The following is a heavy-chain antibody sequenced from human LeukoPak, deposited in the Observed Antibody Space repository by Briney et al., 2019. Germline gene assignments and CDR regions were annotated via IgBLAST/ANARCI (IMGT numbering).Heavy chain of an antibody. CDR3: ARATHGSHWFDP. CDR1: GDSVSSNSAA. V-gene: IGHV6-1*01. D-gene: IGHD2-15*01. J-gene: IGHJ5*02. CDR2: TYYMSKWKK. Sequence: PSQTLSLTCAISGDSVSSNSAAWNWIRQSPSRGLEWLGRTYYMSKWKKDYAVSVGSRIVINPDTSKNQFSLQLTSVTPDDTAVYYCARATHGSHWFDPWGQGTLVTVSS.